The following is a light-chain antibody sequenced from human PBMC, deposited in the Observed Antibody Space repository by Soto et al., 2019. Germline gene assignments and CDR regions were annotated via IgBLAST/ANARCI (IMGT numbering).Light chain of an antibody. CDR1: QTISSSS. CDR2: GAS. J-gene: IGKJ1*01. CDR3: HQRQSWPRT. Sequence: EIVLTQSPGTLSLSPGERATLSCRASQTISSSSLAWYQQKGGQAPRLLIYGASSRATGIPARFSGSGSGTDFTLTINSLAPEDFAIYYCHQRQSWPRTFGQGTKVDIK. V-gene: IGKV3-20*01.